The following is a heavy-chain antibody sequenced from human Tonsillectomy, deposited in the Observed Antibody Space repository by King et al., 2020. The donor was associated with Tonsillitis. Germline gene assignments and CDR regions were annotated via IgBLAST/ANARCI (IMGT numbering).Heavy chain of an antibody. CDR2: ISWNSGSI. J-gene: IGHJ3*02. Sequence: VQLVESGGGLVQPGRSLRLSCAASRFTFDDYAMHWVRQAPGKGLEWVSGISWNSGSIGYADSVKGRFTISRDNAKNSLYLQMNSLRAEDTALYYCARLGDLAYCGGDCYPGAFDIWGQGTMVTVSS. CDR3: ARLGDLAYCGGDCYPGAFDI. CDR1: RFTFDDYA. D-gene: IGHD2-21*01. V-gene: IGHV3-9*01.